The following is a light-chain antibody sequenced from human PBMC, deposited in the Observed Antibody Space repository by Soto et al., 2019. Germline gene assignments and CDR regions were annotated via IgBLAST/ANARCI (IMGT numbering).Light chain of an antibody. V-gene: IGKV1-5*03. CDR1: QSISSW. J-gene: IGKJ1*01. CDR2: KAC. Sequence: DIQMTQSPSTLSASVGDRVTITCRASQSISSWLAWYQQKPGKAPKLLIYKACSLERVVPSRFSGSGSGTEFTLTISSLQPDDFATYYCQQYNSYPWTFGQGTKVEIK. CDR3: QQYNSYPWT.